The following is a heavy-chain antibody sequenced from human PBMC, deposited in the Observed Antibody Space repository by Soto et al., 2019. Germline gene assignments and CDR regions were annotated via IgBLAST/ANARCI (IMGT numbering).Heavy chain of an antibody. Sequence: GASVKVSCKASGYTFTSYYMHWVRQAPGQGLEWMGIINPSGGSTSYAQKFQGRVTMTRDTSTSTVYMELSSLRSEDTAVYYCARTDYDSSHYYYYGMDVWGQGTTVTVS. CDR1: GYTFTSYY. CDR2: INPSGGST. CDR3: ARTDYDSSHYYYYGMDV. J-gene: IGHJ6*02. D-gene: IGHD3-22*01. V-gene: IGHV1-46*01.